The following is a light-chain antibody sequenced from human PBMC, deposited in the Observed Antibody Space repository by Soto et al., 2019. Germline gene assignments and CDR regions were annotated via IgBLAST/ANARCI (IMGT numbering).Light chain of an antibody. V-gene: IGLV2-11*01. J-gene: IGLJ2*01. CDR2: DVS. CDR3: CSYAGSHFL. CDR1: SSDVGGYNY. Sequence: QSALTQPRSVSGSPGQSVTISCTGTSSDVGGYNYVSWYQQHPGKAPQLMIYDVSQRPSGVPDRFSGSKSGNTASLTISGLQHEDEADYYCCSYAGSHFLFGGGTKVTVL.